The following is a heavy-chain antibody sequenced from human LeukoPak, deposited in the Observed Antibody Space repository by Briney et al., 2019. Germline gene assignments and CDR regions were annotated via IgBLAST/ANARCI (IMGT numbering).Heavy chain of an antibody. CDR1: GGTFSSYA. Sequence: ASVKVSCKASGGTFSSYAISWVRQAPGQGLEWMGRIIPILGIANYAQKFQGRVTITADESTSTAYMELSSLRSEDTAVYYCARAIVVVPAASFLDYWGQGTLVTVSS. J-gene: IGHJ4*02. CDR3: ARAIVVVPAASFLDY. V-gene: IGHV1-69*04. CDR2: IIPILGIA. D-gene: IGHD2-2*01.